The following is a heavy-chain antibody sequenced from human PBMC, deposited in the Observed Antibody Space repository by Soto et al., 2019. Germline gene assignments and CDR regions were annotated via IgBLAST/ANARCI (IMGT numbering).Heavy chain of an antibody. CDR3: ATYPRPYNWVDI. CDR1: GPTFIVSY. Sequence: QLVQSGAEVKKPGASVKVSCKTSGPTFIVSYIHWVRQAPGQGLEWMGWIDPMFDTSNLAEKFKARVTLTADASTKTVYMDLTGLRSDDTAVYFCATYPRPYNWVDIWGQGTLLTVSS. D-gene: IGHD2-21*01. J-gene: IGHJ5*02. V-gene: IGHV1-46*01. CDR2: IDPMFDTS.